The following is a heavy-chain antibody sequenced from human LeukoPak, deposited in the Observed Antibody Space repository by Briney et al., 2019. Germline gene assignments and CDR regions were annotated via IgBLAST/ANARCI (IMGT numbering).Heavy chain of an antibody. CDR2: ISAYNGNT. CDR1: GYTFSRYG. V-gene: IGHV1-18*01. Sequence: ASVKVSCKASGYTFSRYGINWVRQAPGQGLEWMGWISAYNGNTNYAQNFQGRVTMTTDTSTSTSYMEMRSLRSDDTAVYYCARDLRIFQYDSSGGYWWGTTGPREHFDYWGQGTLVTVSS. J-gene: IGHJ4*02. D-gene: IGHD3-3*01. CDR3: ARDLRIFQYDSSGGYWWGTTGPREHFDY.